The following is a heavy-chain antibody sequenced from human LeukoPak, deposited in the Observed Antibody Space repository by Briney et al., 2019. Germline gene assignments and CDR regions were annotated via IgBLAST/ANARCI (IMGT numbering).Heavy chain of an antibody. D-gene: IGHD3-22*01. CDR1: GGTFSNYT. CDR2: IITIFGTT. J-gene: IGHJ4*02. Sequence: ASGKVSCKASGGTFSNYTINWVRQAPGQGLEWMGRIITIFGTTNYAQKFQGRVTITTDESTSTAYMELSSLRCEDTAVYYCARGMGLYYDSSGYYGILDYWGQGTLVTVSS. V-gene: IGHV1-69*05. CDR3: ARGMGLYYDSSGYYGILDY.